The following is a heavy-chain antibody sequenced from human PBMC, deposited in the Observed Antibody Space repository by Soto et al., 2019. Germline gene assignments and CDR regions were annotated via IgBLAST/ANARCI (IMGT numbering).Heavy chain of an antibody. Sequence: SETLSLTCTVSGGSISNYYWNWMRQPPGKGLEWIGYIYYNGATNYNPSLKSRVTISLDTSKNQFSLRLTSVTAADTAVYYCARGIAVTGPADSWGQGTLVTVSS. J-gene: IGHJ5*01. CDR2: IYYNGAT. V-gene: IGHV4-59*01. D-gene: IGHD6-19*01. CDR3: ARGIAVTGPADS. CDR1: GGSISNYY.